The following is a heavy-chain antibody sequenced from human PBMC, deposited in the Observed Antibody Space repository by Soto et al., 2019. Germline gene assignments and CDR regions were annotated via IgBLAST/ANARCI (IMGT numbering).Heavy chain of an antibody. J-gene: IGHJ4*02. CDR2: INIDGSRI. CDR3: VRGDGDRYDGNGYLGRH. D-gene: IGHD3-22*01. Sequence: EVQLVESGGGLVQPGGSLRLSCEASGFIFSSYWMHWVRQAPGKGLVWVSRINIDGSRISYADSVKGRCTISRDDAKNTLYMEVNSLRAEDTAVYYCVRGDGDRYDGNGYLGRHWGQGTLVTVSS. CDR1: GFIFSSYW. V-gene: IGHV3-74*01.